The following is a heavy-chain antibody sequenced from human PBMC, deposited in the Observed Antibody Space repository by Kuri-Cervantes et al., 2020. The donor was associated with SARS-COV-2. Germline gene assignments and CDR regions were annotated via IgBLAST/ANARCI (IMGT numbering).Heavy chain of an antibody. J-gene: IGHJ5*02. CDR3: ARDPEWSVNSWFDP. V-gene: IGHV1-2*02. Sequence: ASVKVSCKASGYTFTGYYMHWVRQAPGQGLEWMGWINPNSGGTNYAQKFQGRVTMTGDTSISTAYMELSRLRSDDTAVYYCARDPEWSVNSWFDPWGQGTLVTVSS. CDR2: INPNSGGT. D-gene: IGHD2-8*01. CDR1: GYTFTGYY.